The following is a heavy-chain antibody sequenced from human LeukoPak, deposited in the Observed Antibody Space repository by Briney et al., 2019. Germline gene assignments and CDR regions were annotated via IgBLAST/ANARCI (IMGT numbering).Heavy chain of an antibody. CDR3: ARDEEYQLLFGFDP. D-gene: IGHD2-2*01. CDR2: MSPNSGNT. CDR1: GYTFTSYD. J-gene: IGHJ5*02. Sequence: GASVKVSCKASGYTFTSYDINWVRQATGQGLEWMGWMSPNSGNTGYAQKFQGRVTMTRNTSISTAYMELSSLRSEDTAVYYCARDEEYQLLFGFDPWGQGTLVTVSS. V-gene: IGHV1-8*01.